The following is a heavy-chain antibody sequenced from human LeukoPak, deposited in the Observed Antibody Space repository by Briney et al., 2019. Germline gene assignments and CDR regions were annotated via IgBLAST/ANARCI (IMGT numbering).Heavy chain of an antibody. J-gene: IGHJ4*02. CDR2: IIPILGIA. D-gene: IGHD6-19*01. Sequence: SVKVSCKASGGTFSSYAISWVRQAPGQGLEWMGRIIPILGIANYAQKFQGRVTMTRNTSISTAYMELSSLRSEDTAVYYCARRIAVAGTEFDYWGQGTLVTVSS. V-gene: IGHV1-69*04. CDR1: GGTFSSYA. CDR3: ARRIAVAGTEFDY.